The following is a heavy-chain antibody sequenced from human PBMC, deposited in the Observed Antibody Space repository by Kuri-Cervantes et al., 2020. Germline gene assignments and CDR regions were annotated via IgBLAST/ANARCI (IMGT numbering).Heavy chain of an antibody. V-gene: IGHV1-8*02. CDR1: GFTFTHNY. CDR2: ISPNSGNT. Sequence: ASVKVSCKASGFTFTHNYIHWVRQAPGQGLEWMGWISPNSGNTGYAQKFQGRVTMTRNTSISTAYMELSSLGSEDTAVYYCARNWGAVRYFDWYRVSPYYYYYGMDVWGQGTTVTVSS. D-gene: IGHD3-9*01. CDR3: ARNWGAVRYFDWYRVSPYYYYYGMDV. J-gene: IGHJ6*02.